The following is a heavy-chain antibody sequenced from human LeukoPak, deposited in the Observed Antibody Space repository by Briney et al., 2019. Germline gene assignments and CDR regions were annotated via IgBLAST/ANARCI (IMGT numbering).Heavy chain of an antibody. CDR3: ASAGYDFWSGYLSYSDFDY. CDR2: ISSSGSTI. J-gene: IGHJ4*02. CDR1: GFTFSSYA. V-gene: IGHV3-11*01. D-gene: IGHD3-3*01. Sequence: PGGSLRLSCAASGFTFSSYAMSWIRQAPGKGLEWVSYISSSGSTIYYADSVKGRFTISRDNAKNSLYLQMNSLRAEDTAVYYCASAGYDFWSGYLSYSDFDYWGQGTLVTVSS.